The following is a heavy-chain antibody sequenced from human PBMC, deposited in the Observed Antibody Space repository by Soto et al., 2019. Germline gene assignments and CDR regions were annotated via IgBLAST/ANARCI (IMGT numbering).Heavy chain of an antibody. D-gene: IGHD3-22*01. J-gene: IGHJ4*02. CDR1: GFTFSSYA. Sequence: EVQLLESGGGLVQPGGSLRLSCAASGFTFSSYAVSWVRQAPGKGLEWVSAISGSGGSTYYADSVKGRFTISRDNSKNTLYLQMTSLRAEDTAVYYCATRAYYYDSSGDFDYWGQGTLVTVSS. CDR3: ATRAYYYDSSGDFDY. CDR2: ISGSGGST. V-gene: IGHV3-23*01.